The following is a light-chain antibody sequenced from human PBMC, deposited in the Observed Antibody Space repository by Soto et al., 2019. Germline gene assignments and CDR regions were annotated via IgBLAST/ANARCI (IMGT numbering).Light chain of an antibody. CDR3: SSYTPSSTLYV. Sequence: QAALTQPASVSGSRGQSITFSCTGTSSDVGNYNYVSWYQQHPGKAPQLMIFQVSNRASGVSNRFSGSKYGDTASLTISGIQAEDEADYYCSSYTPSSTLYVFGTGTKVTVL. CDR2: QVS. V-gene: IGLV2-14*01. J-gene: IGLJ1*01. CDR1: SSDVGNYNY.